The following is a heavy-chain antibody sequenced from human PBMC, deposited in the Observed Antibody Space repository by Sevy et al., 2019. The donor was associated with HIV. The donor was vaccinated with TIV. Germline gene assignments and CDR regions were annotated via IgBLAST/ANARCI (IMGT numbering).Heavy chain of an antibody. CDR2: ISSSSSYI. Sequence: GGSLRLSCAASGFTFSSYSMNWVRQAPGKGLEWVSSISSSSSYIYYADSVKGRFTISRDNAKNSLYLQMNSLRAEDTAVYYCARGASFKQQLATRRDYYYMDVWGKGTTVIVSS. V-gene: IGHV3-21*01. CDR1: GFTFSSYS. CDR3: ARGASFKQQLATRRDYYYMDV. D-gene: IGHD6-13*01. J-gene: IGHJ6*03.